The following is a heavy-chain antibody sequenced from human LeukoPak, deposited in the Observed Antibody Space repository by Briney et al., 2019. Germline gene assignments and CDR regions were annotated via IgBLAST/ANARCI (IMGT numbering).Heavy chain of an antibody. Sequence: PGGSLRLSCAASGFIFSSYSMNWVRQAPGKGLEWVSSISSGTSYMYYADSVKGRFTISRDNAKNSLYLQVNSLRADDTAVYYCASSTSRAGGPGGHSFDYWGQGTLVTVSS. CDR3: ASSTSRAGGPGGHSFDY. CDR2: ISSGTSYM. CDR1: GFIFSSYS. J-gene: IGHJ4*02. V-gene: IGHV3-21*01. D-gene: IGHD2-2*01.